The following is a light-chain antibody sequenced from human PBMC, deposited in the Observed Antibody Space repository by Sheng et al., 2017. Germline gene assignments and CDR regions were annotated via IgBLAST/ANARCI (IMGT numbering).Light chain of an antibody. V-gene: IGLV2-14*03. CDR1: NSDIGAYNF. Sequence: QSALTQPASVSGSPGQSITISCTGTNSDIGAYNFVSWYQQLPGKAPKLVIYDVTIRPSGVSSRFSGSNSGNTASLRISGLQTEDEADYYCCSYSNSGTWVFGGGTTLTVL. CDR3: CSYSNSGTWV. CDR2: DVT. J-gene: IGLJ3*02.